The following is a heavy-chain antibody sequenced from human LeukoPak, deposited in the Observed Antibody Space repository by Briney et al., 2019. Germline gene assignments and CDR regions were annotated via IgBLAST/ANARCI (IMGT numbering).Heavy chain of an antibody. CDR2: IEPSDSYT. J-gene: IGHJ4*02. V-gene: IGHV5-10-1*01. Sequence: GESLKISCKGSGYSFTSYWISWVRQMPGKGLEWMGRIEPSDSYTNYSPSFQGHVTISVDKSISTAYLQWSSLKASDTAMYYCARRLQRHFDYWGQGTLVTVSS. CDR1: GYSFTSYW. D-gene: IGHD2-15*01. CDR3: ARRLQRHFDY.